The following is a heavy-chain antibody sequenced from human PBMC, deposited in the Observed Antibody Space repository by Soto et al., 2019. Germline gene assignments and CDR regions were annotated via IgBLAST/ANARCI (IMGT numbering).Heavy chain of an antibody. J-gene: IGHJ4*02. D-gene: IGHD4-17*01. CDR2: FDPEDGET. CDR1: GYTLTELS. Sequence: GASVKVSCKVSGYTLTELSMHWVRQAPGKGLEWMGGFDPEDGETIYAQKLQGRVTMTEDTSTDTAYMELSSLRSEDTAVYYCATDIHLTTVVTPLLDYWGQGTLVTVSS. CDR3: ATDIHLTTVVTPLLDY. V-gene: IGHV1-24*01.